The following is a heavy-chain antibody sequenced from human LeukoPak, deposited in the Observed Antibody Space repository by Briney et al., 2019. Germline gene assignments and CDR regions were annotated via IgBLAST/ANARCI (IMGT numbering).Heavy chain of an antibody. CDR2: IKSAGSGGTT. CDR1: GLKFTDAW. D-gene: IGHD3-22*01. V-gene: IGHV3-15*07. J-gene: IGHJ5*02. CDR3: TWDSSGYYLFDP. Sequence: GGSLRLSCAVSGLKFTDAWMNWVRQAPEKGLEWVGRIKSAGSGGTTDYAAPVKGRFTISRDDSKNTLYLQMNSLKTEDTAVYYCTWDSSGYYLFDPWGQGTLVTVSS.